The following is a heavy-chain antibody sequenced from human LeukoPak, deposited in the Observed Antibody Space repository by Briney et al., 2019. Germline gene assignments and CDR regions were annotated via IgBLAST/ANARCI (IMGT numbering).Heavy chain of an antibody. CDR3: AREIGWSFDY. CDR2: IWYDGSNK. V-gene: IGHV3-33*01. J-gene: IGHJ4*02. CDR1: GFTFSSYG. D-gene: IGHD6-19*01. Sequence: QPGGSLRLSGAGSGFTFSSYGMPWVRQAPGKGLEWVAVIWYDGSNKYYADSVKGRFTISRDNSKNTLYLQMNSLRAEDTAVYYCAREIGWSFDYWGQGTLVTVSS.